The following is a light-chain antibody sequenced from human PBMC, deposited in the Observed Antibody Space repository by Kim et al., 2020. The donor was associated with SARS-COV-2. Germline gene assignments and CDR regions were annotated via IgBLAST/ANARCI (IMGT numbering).Light chain of an antibody. CDR2: DAS. CDR3: QQYHSNPPT. Sequence: PSVGDSVTTNCRASQDIRNHLAWFQQKPGKAPKSLIYDASTLQSGVPSKFSGRNSGTEFTLTINSLQPEDFATYYCQQYHSNPPTFGQGTKVEIK. J-gene: IGKJ1*01. CDR1: QDIRNH. V-gene: IGKV1-16*02.